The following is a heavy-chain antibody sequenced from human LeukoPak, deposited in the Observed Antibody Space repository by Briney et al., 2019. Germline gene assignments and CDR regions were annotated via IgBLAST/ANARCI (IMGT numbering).Heavy chain of an antibody. CDR1: GFTFSTYG. V-gene: IGHV3-30*18. D-gene: IGHD1-26*01. J-gene: IGHJ4*02. CDR2: ISYHGSNK. CDR3: AKDPAPSARSTPGY. Sequence: GRSLRLSCAASGFTFSTYGMHWVRQAPGTGLQWVAVISYHGSNKYYADSVKGRFTISRDNSKNTLYLQMNSLRTEDTAVYYCAKDPAPSARSTPGYWGQGTLVTVSS.